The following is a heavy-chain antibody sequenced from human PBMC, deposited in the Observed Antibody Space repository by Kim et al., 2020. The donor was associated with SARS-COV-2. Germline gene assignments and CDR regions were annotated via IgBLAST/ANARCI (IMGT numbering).Heavy chain of an antibody. V-gene: IGHV4-39*07. CDR3: ARSITMVRGASDY. J-gene: IGHJ4*02. Sequence: YNPSLKSRVTISVDTSKNQFSLKLSSVTAADTAVYYCARSITMVRGASDYWGQGTLVTVSS. D-gene: IGHD3-10*01.